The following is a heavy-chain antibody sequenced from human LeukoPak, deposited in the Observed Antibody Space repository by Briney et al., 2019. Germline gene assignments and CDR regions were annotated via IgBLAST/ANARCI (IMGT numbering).Heavy chain of an antibody. CDR1: GGSFSGYY. CDR3: ASIGGWRWLQYRCFDY. J-gene: IGHJ4*02. D-gene: IGHD5-12*01. Sequence: KPSETLSLTCAVYGGSFSGYYWSWIRQPPGKGLEWIGEINHSGSTNYNPSLKSRVTISVDTSKNQFSLKLSSVTAADTAVYYCASIGGWRWLQYRCFDYWGQGTLVTVSS. CDR2: INHSGST. V-gene: IGHV4-34*01.